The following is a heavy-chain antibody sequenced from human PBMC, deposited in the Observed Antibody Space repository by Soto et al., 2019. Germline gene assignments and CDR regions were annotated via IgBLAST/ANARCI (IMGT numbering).Heavy chain of an antibody. J-gene: IGHJ4*02. D-gene: IGHD3-3*01. Sequence: GGSLSLSCAASGFTVSSNYMSWVRQAPGKGLEWVSVIYSGGSTYYADSVKGRFTISRDNSKNTLYLQMNSLRAEDTAVYYCAKSKGVVQPHYWGQGTLVTVS. CDR2: IYSGGST. V-gene: IGHV3-53*01. CDR3: AKSKGVVQPHY. CDR1: GFTVSSNY.